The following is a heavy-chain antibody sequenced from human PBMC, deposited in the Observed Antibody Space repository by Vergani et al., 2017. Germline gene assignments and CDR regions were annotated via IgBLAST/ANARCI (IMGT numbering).Heavy chain of an antibody. D-gene: IGHD3-10*01. J-gene: IGHJ5*02. CDR3: ARDFGSGSYYTFDP. Sequence: QVQLVQSGAEVKKPGASVKVSCKASGYTFTSYYMHWVRQAPGQGLEWMGIINPSGGSTSYAQKFQGRVTMTTDTSTSTAYMELRSLRSDDTAVYYCARDFGSGSYYTFDPWGQGTLVTVSS. V-gene: IGHV1-46*01. CDR1: GYTFTSYY. CDR2: INPSGGST.